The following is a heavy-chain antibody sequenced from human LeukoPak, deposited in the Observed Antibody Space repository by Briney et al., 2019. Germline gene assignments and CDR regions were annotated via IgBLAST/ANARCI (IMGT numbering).Heavy chain of an antibody. V-gene: IGHV3-74*01. Sequence: GGSLRLSCAASGFTFSSYWMHWVRQAPGKGLVWVSRISSDGTSTNYADSVKGRFTISRDNAKNTLYLQMNSLRADDTAVYYCARGYYSSCGYWGQGTLVTVSS. CDR1: GFTFSSYW. D-gene: IGHD6-13*01. CDR3: ARGYYSSCGY. CDR2: ISSDGTST. J-gene: IGHJ4*02.